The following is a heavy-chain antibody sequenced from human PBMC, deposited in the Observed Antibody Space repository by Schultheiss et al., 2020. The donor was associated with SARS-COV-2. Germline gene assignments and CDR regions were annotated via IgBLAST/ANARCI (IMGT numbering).Heavy chain of an antibody. Sequence: GESLKISCAASGFTFSSYSMNWVRQAPGKGLEWVAVISYDGSNKYYADSVKGRFTISRDNSKNTLYLQMNSLRAEDTAVYYCARGVYWGQGTLVTVSS. J-gene: IGHJ4*02. CDR2: ISYDGSNK. CDR1: GFTFSSYS. V-gene: IGHV3-30*03. CDR3: ARGVY.